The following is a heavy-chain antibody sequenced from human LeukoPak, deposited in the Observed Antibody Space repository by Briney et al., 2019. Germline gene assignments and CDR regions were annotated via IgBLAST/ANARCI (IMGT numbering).Heavy chain of an antibody. D-gene: IGHD6-13*01. CDR3: AREGGGQQLVYFDY. Sequence: PGGSLRLSCAASGFTFSSYAMHWVRQAPGKGLEWVAVISYDGSNKYYADSVKGRFTISRDNSKNTPYLQMNSLRAEDTAVYYCAREGGGQQLVYFDYWGQGTLVTVSS. CDR1: GFTFSSYA. J-gene: IGHJ4*02. V-gene: IGHV3-30-3*01. CDR2: ISYDGSNK.